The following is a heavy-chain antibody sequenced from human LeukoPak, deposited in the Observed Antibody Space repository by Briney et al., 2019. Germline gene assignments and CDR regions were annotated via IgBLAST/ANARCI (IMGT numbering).Heavy chain of an antibody. CDR3: ARDTVPQRHPGNWFDP. J-gene: IGHJ5*02. CDR1: GFTFSSYA. Sequence: GGSLRLSCAASGFTFSSYAMSWVRQAPGKGLEWVSCISSSSDYIYYADSVKGRFTISRDNAKNSLYLQMSSLSADDTAVYYCARDTVPQRHPGNWFDPWGQGTLVTVSS. D-gene: IGHD2-2*01. V-gene: IGHV3-21*01. CDR2: ISSSSDYI.